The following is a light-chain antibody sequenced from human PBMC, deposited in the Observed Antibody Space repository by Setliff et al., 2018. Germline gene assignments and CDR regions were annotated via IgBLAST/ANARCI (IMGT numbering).Light chain of an antibody. CDR2: DVT. V-gene: IGLV2-14*03. CDR1: SRDVGSYDF. CDR3: SAYTSSSTYV. Sequence: QSALAQPASVSGSPGQSITISCIGSSRDVGSYDFVSWYQQHPGKAPKLIIYDVTGRPSGVPNRFSGSKAGNTASLTISGLQAEDEADYYCSAYTSSSTYVFGTGTKVTVL. J-gene: IGLJ1*01.